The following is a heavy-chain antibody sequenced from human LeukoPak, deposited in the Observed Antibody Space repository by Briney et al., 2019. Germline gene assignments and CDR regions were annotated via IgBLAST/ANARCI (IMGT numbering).Heavy chain of an antibody. D-gene: IGHD3-22*01. J-gene: IGHJ3*02. V-gene: IGHV4-59*08. CDR1: GVSISSYY. CDR3: ARPPYHYSSGYNAFDI. Sequence: PSETLSLTCTVSGVSISSYYWSWIRQPPGKGLEWIGYIYYSGSTNYNPSLRSRATISIDTSKSQFSLKLSSVTAADTAVYYCARPPYHYSSGYNAFDIWGQGTMVTVSS. CDR2: IYYSGST.